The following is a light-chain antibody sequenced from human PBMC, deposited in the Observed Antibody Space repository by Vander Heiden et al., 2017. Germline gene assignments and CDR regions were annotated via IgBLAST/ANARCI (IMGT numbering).Light chain of an antibody. CDR3: NSRDSSGNHV. J-gene: IGLJ1*01. CDR1: LRSYY. CDR2: GKN. Sequence: LRSYYASWYQQKPGQAPVLVIYGKNNRTSGIPDRFSGSSSGNTASLTITGAQAEDEADYYCNSRDSSGNHVFGTGTKVTVL. V-gene: IGLV3-19*01.